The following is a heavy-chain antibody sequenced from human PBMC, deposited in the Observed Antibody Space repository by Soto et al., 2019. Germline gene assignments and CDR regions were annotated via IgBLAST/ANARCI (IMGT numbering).Heavy chain of an antibody. J-gene: IGHJ4*01. CDR2: VLPFLDVT. Sequence: ASVKVSCKTSVDTFSIYTLSWVRQAPGQGLVWMGRVLPFLDVTTYSQRFQGRVTITADRSTTTAYMELSSLTFEDTAVYYCARDRKNSNWPNFDSWGAVTRVNVSS. CDR3: ARDRKNSNWPNFDS. D-gene: IGHD6-13*01. CDR1: VDTFSIYT. V-gene: IGHV1-69*02.